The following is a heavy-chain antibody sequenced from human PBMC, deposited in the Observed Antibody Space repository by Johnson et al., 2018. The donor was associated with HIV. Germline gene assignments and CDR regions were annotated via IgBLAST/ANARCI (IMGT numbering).Heavy chain of an antibody. Sequence: VQLVESGGGLVQPGGSLRLSCAASGFTFTSYWMTWARQAPGKGLEWVANIKQDGSEKYHVDSVKGRFTISRDNPKNSRYLQMNSLRTEDTALYYCAKEQQLYAFDIWGQGTMVTVSS. CDR2: IKQDGSEK. J-gene: IGHJ3*02. CDR1: GFTFTSYW. V-gene: IGHV3-7*03. D-gene: IGHD6-13*01. CDR3: AKEQQLYAFDI.